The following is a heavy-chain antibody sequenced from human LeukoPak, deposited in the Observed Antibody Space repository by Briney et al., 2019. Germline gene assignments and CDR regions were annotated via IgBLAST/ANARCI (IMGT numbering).Heavy chain of an antibody. CDR3: AREPRRYSSGWYQGGIDY. J-gene: IGHJ4*02. V-gene: IGHV7-4-1*02. D-gene: IGHD6-19*01. CDR1: GYTFTSYA. Sequence: ASVKVSCKASGYTFTSYAMNWVRQAPGQGLEWMGWISTNTGNPTYAQGFTGRFVFSLDTSVSTAYLQISSLKAEDTAVYYCAREPRRYSSGWYQGGIDYWGQGTLVTVSS. CDR2: ISTNTGNP.